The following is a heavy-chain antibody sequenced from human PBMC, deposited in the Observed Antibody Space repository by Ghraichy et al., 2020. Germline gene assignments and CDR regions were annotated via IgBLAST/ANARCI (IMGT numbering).Heavy chain of an antibody. V-gene: IGHV1-8*02. CDR1: GYTFTSYD. D-gene: IGHD1-1*01. Sequence: ASVKVSCKASGYTFTSYDINWVRQATGQGLEWMGWMNPNSGNTGNAQKIQGRVTMTRNTSISTTYMELSSLRSEDTAVYFCVRGRGSQIYYYYGIDVWGQGTTVTVSS. CDR3: VRGRGSQIYYYYGIDV. CDR2: MNPNSGNT. J-gene: IGHJ6*02.